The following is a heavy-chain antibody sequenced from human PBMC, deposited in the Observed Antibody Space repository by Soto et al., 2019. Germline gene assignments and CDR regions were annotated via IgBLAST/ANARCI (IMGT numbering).Heavy chain of an antibody. V-gene: IGHV5-10-1*01. CDR1: GYSFTSYW. Sequence: GASLKISCKGSGYSFTSYWISWVRQMPGKGLEWMGRIDPSDSYTNYSPSFQGHVTISADKSISTAYLQWSSLKASDTAVYYCARDSSNPYYYDSSGYSTNPPLWGQGTLVTVSS. CDR2: IDPSDSYT. J-gene: IGHJ4*02. D-gene: IGHD3-22*01. CDR3: ARDSSNPYYYDSSGYSTNPPL.